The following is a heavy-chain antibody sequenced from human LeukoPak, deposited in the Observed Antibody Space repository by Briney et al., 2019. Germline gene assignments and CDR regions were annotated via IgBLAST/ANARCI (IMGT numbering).Heavy chain of an antibody. D-gene: IGHD6-6*01. V-gene: IGHV1-24*01. Sequence: ASVKVSCKASGGTFSSYAISWVRQAPGQGLEWMGGFDPEDGETIYAQKFQGRVTMTEDTSTDTAYMELSSLRSEDTAVYYCAPYSSSSVSAFDIWGQGTMVTDSS. CDR3: APYSSSSVSAFDI. CDR2: FDPEDGET. J-gene: IGHJ3*02. CDR1: GGTFSSYA.